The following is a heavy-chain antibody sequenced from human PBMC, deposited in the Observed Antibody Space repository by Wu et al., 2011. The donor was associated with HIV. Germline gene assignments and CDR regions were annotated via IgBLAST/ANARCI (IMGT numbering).Heavy chain of an antibody. CDR2: VIPILGTT. Sequence: QVRLVQSGAEVKKPGSSVKVSCKASGGTFSTYAFSWVRQAPGQGPEWMGRVIPILGTTNYAQKFQGRVTITADESTSTTYLELSSLRSEDTAVYYCARAYDLWSGSGYYYYMDVWGKGTTVSVSS. CDR3: ARAYDLWSGSGYYYYMDV. J-gene: IGHJ6*03. V-gene: IGHV1-69*11. CDR1: GGTFSTYA. D-gene: IGHD3-3*01.